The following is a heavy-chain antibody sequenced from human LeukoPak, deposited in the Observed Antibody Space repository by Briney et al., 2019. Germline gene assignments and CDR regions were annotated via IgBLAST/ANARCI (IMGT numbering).Heavy chain of an antibody. Sequence: GGSLRLSCAASGFTFSSYAMHWVRQAPGKGLEWVAVISYDGSNKYYADSVKGRFTISRDNSKNTLYLQMNSLRAEDTAVYYCARGPWIQLWSYHFDYWGQGTLVTVSS. CDR3: ARGPWIQLWSYHFDY. D-gene: IGHD5-18*01. J-gene: IGHJ4*02. CDR2: ISYDGSNK. CDR1: GFTFSSYA. V-gene: IGHV3-30-3*01.